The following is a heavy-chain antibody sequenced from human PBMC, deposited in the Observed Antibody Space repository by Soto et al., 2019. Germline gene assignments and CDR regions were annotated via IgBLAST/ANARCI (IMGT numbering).Heavy chain of an antibody. Sequence: GGSLRLSCAASGFTFDSPYSHGMSWVRQSPGKGPEWVSTISSNGANTHYAESVKGRFTISKDASRNTVHLHMNSLRAEDTATYFCVSWVSVHLDYWGHGTPVTVYS. CDR1: GFTFDSPYSHG. D-gene: IGHD2-8*01. CDR3: VSWVSVHLDY. V-gene: IGHV3-23*01. J-gene: IGHJ4*01. CDR2: ISSNGANT.